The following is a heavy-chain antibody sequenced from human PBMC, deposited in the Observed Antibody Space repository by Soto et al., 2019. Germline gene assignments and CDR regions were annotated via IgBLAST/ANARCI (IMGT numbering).Heavy chain of an antibody. CDR3: ASFFCSSTSCYDYYCGMDV. D-gene: IGHD2-2*01. J-gene: IGHJ6*02. V-gene: IGHV1-8*01. CDR2: MSPNNGNT. Sequence: ASVKVSCKASGYTFTSYDINWVRQATGQGLDWMGWMSPNNGNTDYAQKFQGRVTMTTDTSTSTAYMELRSLRSDDTAVYYCASFFCSSTSCYDYYCGMDVWGQGTTVTVSS. CDR1: GYTFTSYD.